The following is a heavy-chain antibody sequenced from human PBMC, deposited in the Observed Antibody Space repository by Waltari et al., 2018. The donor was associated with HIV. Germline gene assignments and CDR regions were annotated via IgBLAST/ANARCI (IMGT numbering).Heavy chain of an antibody. D-gene: IGHD3-16*01. J-gene: IGHJ6*02. V-gene: IGHV3-30*18. CDR1: GFAFTLYG. CDR2: ILYDGSQR. Sequence: QVQLVGSGGGVVQPGRCLRRSGAVAGFAFTLYGMHWVRQAPGKGLEWVAVILYDGSQRYYADSVKGRFIISRDNSKNMRYLQLNSLRVEDTATYYCAKDQGRYYFGMDVWGQGTTVTVSS. CDR3: AKDQGRYYFGMDV.